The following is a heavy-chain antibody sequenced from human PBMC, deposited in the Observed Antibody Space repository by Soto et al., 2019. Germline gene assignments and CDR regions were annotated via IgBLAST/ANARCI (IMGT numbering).Heavy chain of an antibody. Sequence: ASVKVSCKAIGYSFTSHYMHWVRQAPGQGLEWMGWISAYNGNANYAQKFQGRVTMTTDTSTSTAYMELRSLRSDDTAVYYCARGVDYYYGMDVWGQGTTVTVSS. CDR2: ISAYNGNA. V-gene: IGHV1-18*04. D-gene: IGHD2-15*01. CDR1: GYSFTSHY. J-gene: IGHJ6*02. CDR3: ARGVDYYYGMDV.